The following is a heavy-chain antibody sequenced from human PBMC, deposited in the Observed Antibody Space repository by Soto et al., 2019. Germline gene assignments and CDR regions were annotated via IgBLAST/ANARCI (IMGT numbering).Heavy chain of an antibody. V-gene: IGHV4-38-2*01. J-gene: IGHJ6*02. CDR1: GYSISSGHY. CDR2: TYHSGST. D-gene: IGHD6-6*01. CDR3: ARAAHQGKYYYYYYAMDV. Sequence: SETLSLTCAVSGYSISSGHYWGWIRQRPGKGLEWIGSTYHSGSTYYNPSLKSRVTMSVDTSKNQFSLRLSSVTAADTAVYYCARAAHQGKYYYYYYAMDVCGQGTTVTVSS.